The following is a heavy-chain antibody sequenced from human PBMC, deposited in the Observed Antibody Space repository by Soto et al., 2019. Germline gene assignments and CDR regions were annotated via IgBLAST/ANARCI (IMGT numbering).Heavy chain of an antibody. V-gene: IGHV3-7*04. Sequence: GGSLRLSCSASGFIFRSYWLSCLRQAPGKGLEWVASMNEYGSERYYVDSVKGRFTISRDNAKNSLYLQMNSLRAEDTAVYYCARATGADKEDYWGQGTLVTAPQ. J-gene: IGHJ4*02. CDR2: MNEYGSER. CDR1: GFIFRSYW. CDR3: ARATGADKEDY. D-gene: IGHD3-10*01.